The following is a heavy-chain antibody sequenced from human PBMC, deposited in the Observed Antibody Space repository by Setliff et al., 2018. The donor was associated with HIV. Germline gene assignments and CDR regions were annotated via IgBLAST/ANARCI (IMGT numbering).Heavy chain of an antibody. V-gene: IGHV4-59*12. Sequence: SETLSLTCTLSGGSISTYYWSWIRQFPGKGLEWIGYIYYSGSTRYNPSLKSRVTMSVDTSKNQFSLKLSSVTAADTAVYYCARDRRSIFGVDTKNWFDPWGQGTLVTVSS. CDR3: ARDRRSIFGVDTKNWFDP. CDR2: IYYSGST. CDR1: GGSISTYY. J-gene: IGHJ5*02. D-gene: IGHD3-3*01.